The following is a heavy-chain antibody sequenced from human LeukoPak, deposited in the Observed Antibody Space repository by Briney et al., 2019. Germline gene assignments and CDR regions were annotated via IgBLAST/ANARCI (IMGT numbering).Heavy chain of an antibody. CDR3: ARDIVVVVAATYYFDY. CDR2: IKQDGSEK. J-gene: IGHJ4*02. D-gene: IGHD2-15*01. Sequence: GGSLRLSCAASGFTFSSYWMSWVRQAPGKGLEWVANIKQDGSEKYYVDSVKGRFTISRDNAKNSLYLQMNSLRAEDTAVCYCARDIVVVVAATYYFDYWGQGTLVTVSS. CDR1: GFTFSSYW. V-gene: IGHV3-7*01.